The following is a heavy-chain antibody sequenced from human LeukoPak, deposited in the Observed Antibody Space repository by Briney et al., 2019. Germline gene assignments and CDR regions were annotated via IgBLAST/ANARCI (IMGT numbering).Heavy chain of an antibody. CDR3: ARAAYDFWSGYYRYYYYYMDV. V-gene: IGHV1-18*01. J-gene: IGHJ6*03. D-gene: IGHD3-3*01. CDR2: ISAYNGNT. Sequence: ASVKVSCKASGYTFTSYGISWVRQAPGQGLEWMGWISAYNGNTNYAQKLQGRVTMTTDTSTSTAYMELRSLRSDDTAVYYCARAAYDFWSGYYRYYYYYMDVWGKGTTVTVSS. CDR1: GYTFTSYG.